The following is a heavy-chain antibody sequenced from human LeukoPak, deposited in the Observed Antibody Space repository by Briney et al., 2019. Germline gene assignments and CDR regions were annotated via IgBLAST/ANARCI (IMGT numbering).Heavy chain of an antibody. J-gene: IGHJ4*02. D-gene: IGHD6-19*01. V-gene: IGHV5-51*01. CDR3: AGSIAVAGRGSDY. CDR1: GYSFTNYW. Sequence: GESLKISCKASGYSFTNYWIGWVRQMPGKDLEWMGIIYPGDSDTRYSPSFQGLVTISADKSISTAYLQWSSLKASDTGMYYCAGSIAVAGRGSDYWGQGTLVTVSS. CDR2: IYPGDSDT.